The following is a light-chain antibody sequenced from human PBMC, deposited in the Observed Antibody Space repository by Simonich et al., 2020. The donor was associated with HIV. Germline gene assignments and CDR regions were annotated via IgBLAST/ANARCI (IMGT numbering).Light chain of an antibody. V-gene: IGKV4-1*01. CDR2: WAS. CDR1: QSVLSSSNNKNY. Sequence: DIVMTQSPDSLAVSLGERATINCKSSQSVLSSSNNKNYLTWYQPKPGQPPNLLIYWASTRESGVPDRFSGSGSGTDFTLTINSLQAEDVAVYYCQQYYSTPQTFGQGTKVEIK. J-gene: IGKJ1*01. CDR3: QQYYSTPQT.